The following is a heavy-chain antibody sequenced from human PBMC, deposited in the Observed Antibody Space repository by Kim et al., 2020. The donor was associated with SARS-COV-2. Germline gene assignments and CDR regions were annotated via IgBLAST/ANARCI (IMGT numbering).Heavy chain of an antibody. CDR2: ISYDGSNK. CDR1: GFTFSSYG. V-gene: IGHV3-30*18. Sequence: GGSLRLSCAASGFTFSSYGMHWVRQAPGKGLEWVAVISYDGSNKYYADSVKGRFTISRDNSKNTLYLQMNSLRAEDTAVYYCAKDRIVATRSLFFDYWGQGTLVTVSS. CDR3: AKDRIVATRSLFFDY. J-gene: IGHJ4*02. D-gene: IGHD5-12*01.